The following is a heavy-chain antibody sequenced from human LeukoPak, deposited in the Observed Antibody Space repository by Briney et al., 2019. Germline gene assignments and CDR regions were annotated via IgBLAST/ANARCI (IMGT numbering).Heavy chain of an antibody. CDR1: GFTFADYA. Sequence: GGSLRLSCTASGFTFADYAMSWFRQAPGKGLGWVGFIRPKANGGTTEYAASVKGRFTISRDDSKSIAYLQMSNLKIEDTAVYYCTRARIYGDFASYDYWGQGTLVTVSS. D-gene: IGHD4-17*01. CDR3: TRARIYGDFASYDY. J-gene: IGHJ4*02. V-gene: IGHV3-49*03. CDR2: IRPKANGGTT.